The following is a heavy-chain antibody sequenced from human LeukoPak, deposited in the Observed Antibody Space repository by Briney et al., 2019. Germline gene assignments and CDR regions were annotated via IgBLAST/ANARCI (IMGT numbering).Heavy chain of an antibody. CDR2: FYSSGNN. CDR3: ARQNYGSAPLRY. V-gene: IGHV4-4*07. CDR1: GGSMSSYF. Sequence: SETLPLTCLVSGGSMSSYFWSWIRQPAGKGLEWIGRFYSSGNNNYNPSLRSRVTMSVDTSKNQFSLKLTSVTAADTAVYYCARQNYGSAPLRYWGQGTLVTVSS. J-gene: IGHJ4*02. D-gene: IGHD3-10*01.